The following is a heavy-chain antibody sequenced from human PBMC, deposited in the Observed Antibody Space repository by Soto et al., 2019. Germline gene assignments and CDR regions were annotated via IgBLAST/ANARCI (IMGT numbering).Heavy chain of an antibody. J-gene: IGHJ5*02. D-gene: IGHD3-16*01. Sequence: QLQLQESGSGLVKPSQTLSLTCAVSGGSISSGNSYSWSWIRQPPGKGLEWTGSISHTGSTSYNPSLQGRVTMSVDKSKNQFSLKLSSVTAAEMAVYYCDVAVAPYLGTWFDPWGQVTLVIVSS. CDR3: DVAVAPYLGTWFDP. CDR1: GGSISSGNSYS. CDR2: ISHTGST. V-gene: IGHV4-30-2*01.